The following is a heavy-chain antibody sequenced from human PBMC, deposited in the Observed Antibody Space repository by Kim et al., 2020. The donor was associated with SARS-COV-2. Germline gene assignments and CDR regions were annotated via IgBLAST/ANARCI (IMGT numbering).Heavy chain of an antibody. CDR1: GFTFSSYA. V-gene: IGHV3-23*01. J-gene: IGHJ2*01. CDR2: ISGSGGST. D-gene: IGHD2-21*02. Sequence: GGSLRLSCAASGFTFSSYAMSWVRQAPGKGLEWVSVISGSGGSTYYTDSVKGRFTISRDNSKNTLYLQMNSLRAEDTAVYYCAKDSRPDIVVVTATTNPWYFDLWGRGTLVTVSS. CDR3: AKDSRPDIVVVTATTNPWYFDL.